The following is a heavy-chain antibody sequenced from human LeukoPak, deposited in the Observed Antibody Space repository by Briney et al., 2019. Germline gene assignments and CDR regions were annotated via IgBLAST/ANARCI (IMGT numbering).Heavy chain of an antibody. V-gene: IGHV4-39*01. Sequence: SETLSLTCTVSGDSISVYYWSWIRQPPGKGLEWIGSIYYSGSTYYNPSLKSRVTISVDTSKNQFSLKLSSVTAADTAVYYCARHSRSGYSGYENAFDIWGQGTMVTVSS. J-gene: IGHJ3*02. CDR2: IYYSGST. CDR3: ARHSRSGYSGYENAFDI. CDR1: GDSISVYY. D-gene: IGHD5-12*01.